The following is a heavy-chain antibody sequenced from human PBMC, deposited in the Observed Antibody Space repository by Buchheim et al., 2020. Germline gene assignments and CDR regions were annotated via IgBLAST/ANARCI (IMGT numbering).Heavy chain of an antibody. CDR2: IYPGDSDT. V-gene: IGHV5-51*01. CDR1: GYSFTSYW. CDR3: ARHTMVDGYNPSSLGMDV. D-gene: IGHD5-24*01. Sequence: EVQLVQSGAEVKKPGESLKISCKGSGYSFTSYWIGWVRQMPGKGLEWLGIIYPGDSDTRYSPSFHGQVTLSADKSISTAYLQWSSLKASDTAMYYCARHTMVDGYNPSSLGMDVWGQGTT. J-gene: IGHJ6*02.